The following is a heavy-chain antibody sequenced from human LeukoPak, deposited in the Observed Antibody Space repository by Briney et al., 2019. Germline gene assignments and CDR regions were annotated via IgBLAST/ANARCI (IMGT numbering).Heavy chain of an antibody. CDR3: AKSRGRVMATDY. CDR1: GFTFSSYA. CDR2: ISGSGGST. Sequence: GGSLRLSCAASGFTFSSYAMSWVRQAPGKGLEWVSAISGSGGSTYYADSVKGRFTISRDNSKSTLYLQMNSLRAEDTAVYYCAKSRGRVMATDYWGQGTLVTVSS. D-gene: IGHD3/OR15-3a*01. V-gene: IGHV3-23*01. J-gene: IGHJ4*02.